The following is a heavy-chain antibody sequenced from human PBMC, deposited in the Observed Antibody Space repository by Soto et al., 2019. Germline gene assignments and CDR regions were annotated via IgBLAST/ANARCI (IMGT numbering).Heavy chain of an antibody. V-gene: IGHV4-59*01. CDR1: GGSISSYY. D-gene: IGHD3-22*01. CDR3: ARAAAYYYDSSGYYPNWFDA. J-gene: IGHJ5*02. Sequence: SETLSLTCTVSGGSISSYYWIWIRQPPGKGLEWIGYIYYTGSTNYNPSLKSRVTISVDTSKNQFSLKLSSVTAADTAVYYCARAAAYYYDSSGYYPNWFDAWGQGTLVTVSS. CDR2: IYYTGST.